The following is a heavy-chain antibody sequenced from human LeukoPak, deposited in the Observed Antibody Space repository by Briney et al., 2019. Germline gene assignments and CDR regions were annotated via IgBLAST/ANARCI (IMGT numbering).Heavy chain of an antibody. V-gene: IGHV4-39*07. Sequence: PSETLSLTCTVSGGSISSSSYYWGWIRQPPGKGLEWIGSVYYSGSTYYNPSLKSRVTLSVDTSKNQFSLKLSSVTAADTAVYYCAGTYTYYYYYYMDVWGKGTTVTISS. J-gene: IGHJ6*03. CDR3: AGTYTYYYYYYMDV. CDR2: VYYSGST. D-gene: IGHD2-2*02. CDR1: GGSISSSSYY.